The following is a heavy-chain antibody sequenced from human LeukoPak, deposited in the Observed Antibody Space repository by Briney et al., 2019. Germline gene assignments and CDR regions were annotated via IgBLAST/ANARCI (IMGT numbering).Heavy chain of an antibody. V-gene: IGHV1-8*01. Sequence: ASVKVSCKASGYTFTSYDINWVGQATGQGLEWMGWMNHNSGNTGYAQKFQGRVTMTRNTSISTAYMELTSLRSEHTAVYYCARVIYGSSSGMDVWFDHWGQGTLVTVSS. CDR2: MNHNSGNT. D-gene: IGHD6-6*01. J-gene: IGHJ5*02. CDR1: GYTFTSYD. CDR3: ARVIYGSSSGMDVWFDH.